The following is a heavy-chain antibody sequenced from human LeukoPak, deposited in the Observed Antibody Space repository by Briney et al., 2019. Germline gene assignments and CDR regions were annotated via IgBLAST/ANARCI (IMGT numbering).Heavy chain of an antibody. V-gene: IGHV4-38-2*01. CDR3: ARQTTNYYDSSGYQLGWFDP. Sequence: SETLSLTCAVSGYSISSGYYWGWIRQPPGKGLEWIGSIYHSGSTYYNPSLKSPVTISVDTSKNQFSLKLSSVTAADTAVYYCARQTTNYYDSSGYQLGWFDPWGQGTLVTVSS. CDR1: GYSISSGYY. J-gene: IGHJ5*02. D-gene: IGHD3-22*01. CDR2: IYHSGST.